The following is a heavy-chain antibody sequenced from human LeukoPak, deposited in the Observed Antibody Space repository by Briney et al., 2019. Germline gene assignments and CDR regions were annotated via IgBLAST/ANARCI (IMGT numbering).Heavy chain of an antibody. CDR3: ARLVVTAIRCFDY. V-gene: IGHV4-34*01. Sequence: SETLSLTCAVYGGSFSGYYWSWIRQPPGKGLEWIGEINHSGSTNYNPSLKSRVTISVDTSKNQFSLKLSSVTATDTAVYYCARLVVTAIRCFDYWGQGTLVTVSS. CDR1: GGSFSGYY. J-gene: IGHJ4*02. CDR2: INHSGST. D-gene: IGHD2-21*02.